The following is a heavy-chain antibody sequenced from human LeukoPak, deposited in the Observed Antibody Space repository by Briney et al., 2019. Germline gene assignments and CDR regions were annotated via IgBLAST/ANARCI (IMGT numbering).Heavy chain of an antibody. V-gene: IGHV3-7*03. D-gene: IGHD2-8*01. J-gene: IGHJ3*02. CDR1: GFTFSSYS. CDR3: ARNGAPRI. CDR2: IKEDGSEK. Sequence: GGSLRLSCAASGFTFSSYSMNWVRQAPGKGLEWVAQIKEDGSEKYYVDSVKGRFTISRENAKNSLYLQMNSLRGEDTAVYYCARNGAPRIWGQGTMVTVSS.